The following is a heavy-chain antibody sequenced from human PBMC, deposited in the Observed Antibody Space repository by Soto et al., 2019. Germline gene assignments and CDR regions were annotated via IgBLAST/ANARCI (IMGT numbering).Heavy chain of an antibody. Sequence: ASVKVSCKASGYTFTSYAMHWVRQAPGQRLEWMGWINAGNGNTKYSQKFQGRVTITRDTSASTAYMELSSLRSEDTAVYYCAGGLWSGYYLQNYFDYWGQGTLVTVSS. CDR1: GYTFTSYA. V-gene: IGHV1-3*01. J-gene: IGHJ4*02. CDR3: AGGLWSGYYLQNYFDY. D-gene: IGHD3-3*01. CDR2: INAGNGNT.